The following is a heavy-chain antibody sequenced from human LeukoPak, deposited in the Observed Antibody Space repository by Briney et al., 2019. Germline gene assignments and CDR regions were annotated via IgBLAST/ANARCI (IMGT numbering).Heavy chain of an antibody. J-gene: IGHJ4*02. CDR2: IYSGGNT. CDR1: GFTVSSNY. D-gene: IGHD3-10*01. Sequence: GGSLRLSCAASGFTVSSNYMSWVRQAPGKGLEWVSVIYSGGNTYYADSVKGRFTISRDNSKNTLYLQMNSLRAEDTAVYYCAKEKWFGELLYYFDYWGQGTLVTVSS. V-gene: IGHV3-53*01. CDR3: AKEKWFGELLYYFDY.